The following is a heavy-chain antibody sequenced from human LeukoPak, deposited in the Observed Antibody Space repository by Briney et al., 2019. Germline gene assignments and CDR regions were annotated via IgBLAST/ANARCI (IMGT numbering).Heavy chain of an antibody. V-gene: IGHV4-39*01. CDR3: ASSRAVYDSSGYYSPGFDY. J-gene: IGHJ4*02. CDR2: IYYSGST. D-gene: IGHD3-22*01. Sequence: SETLSLTCTVSGGSISSSSYYWGWVRQPPGKGLEWIGSIYYSGSTYYNPSLKSRVTISVDTSKNQFSLKLSYVTAADTAVYYCASSRAVYDSSGYYSPGFDYWGQGTLVTVSS. CDR1: GGSISSSSYY.